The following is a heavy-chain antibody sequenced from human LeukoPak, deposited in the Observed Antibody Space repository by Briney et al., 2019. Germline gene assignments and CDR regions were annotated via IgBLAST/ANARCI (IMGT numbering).Heavy chain of an antibody. CDR1: GFTFSSYS. CDR2: ISSSSSYI. J-gene: IGHJ3*02. CDR3: AREAAARHDAFDI. V-gene: IGHV3-21*01. D-gene: IGHD6-13*01. Sequence: KPGGSLRLSCAASGFTFSSYSMNWVRQAPGKGLEWVSSISSSSSYIYYADSVKGRFTISRDNAKNSLYLQMNSLRAEDTAVYYCAREAAARHDAFDIWGQGTMVTVSS.